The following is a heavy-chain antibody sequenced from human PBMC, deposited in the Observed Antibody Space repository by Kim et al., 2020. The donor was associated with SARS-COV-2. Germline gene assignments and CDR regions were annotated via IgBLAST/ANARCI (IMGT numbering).Heavy chain of an antibody. CDR1: GYSISSSNW. CDR2: IYYSGST. J-gene: IGHJ5*02. CDR3: AGIVPHPGNYYGSGWGVGP. V-gene: IGHV4-28*01. D-gene: IGHD3-10*01. Sequence: SETLSLTCAVSGYSISSSNWWGWIRQPPGKGLEWIGYIYYSGSTYYNPSLKIRVTMSVDTSKNQISLKLSSVTAMDTAVYYWAGIVPHPGNYYGSGWGVGPLGPGTLATVSS.